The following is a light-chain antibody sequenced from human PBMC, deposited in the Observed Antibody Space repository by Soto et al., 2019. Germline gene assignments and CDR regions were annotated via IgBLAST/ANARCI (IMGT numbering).Light chain of an antibody. CDR1: QSISSF. J-gene: IGKJ1*01. CDR2: AAI. V-gene: IGKV1-39*01. CDR3: QQSYTTPRT. Sequence: DIQMTQSPSSLSASVGDRVSVTCRASQSISSFLNWYQQRPGEAPKLLIYAAISLPSGVPSRFSGSGSGADFTLTIGSLQPEDFATYYCQQSYTTPRTFGQGTKVEVK.